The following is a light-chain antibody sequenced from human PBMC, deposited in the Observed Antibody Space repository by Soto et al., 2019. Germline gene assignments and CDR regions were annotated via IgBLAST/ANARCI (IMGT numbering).Light chain of an antibody. J-gene: IGLJ3*02. V-gene: IGLV2-14*03. CDR3: SSYTRSSPL. CDR2: DVS. Sequence: QSALTQPASMSGSPGQSITISCTGTSSDVGNYNYVSWYQQHPGKAPKLMIYDVSNRPSGVSNRFSGSKSGNTASLTISGLQPDDEADYYCSSYTRSSPLFGGGTKLTVL. CDR1: SSDVGNYNY.